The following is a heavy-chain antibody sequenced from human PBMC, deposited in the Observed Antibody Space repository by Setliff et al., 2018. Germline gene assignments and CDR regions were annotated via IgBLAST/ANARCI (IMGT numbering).Heavy chain of an antibody. V-gene: IGHV4-38-2*01. CDR1: GYSISSDHY. CDR3: ARMSGFQYIDV. D-gene: IGHD3-3*01. CDR2: IYHSGSA. Sequence: PSETLSLTCAVSGYSISSDHYWGWIRQPPGKGLEWIGSIYHSGSAYYNPSLKSRVTISVDKSKNQSSLSLRSVTAADTAVYFCARMSGFQYIDVWDKGTTVT. J-gene: IGHJ6*03.